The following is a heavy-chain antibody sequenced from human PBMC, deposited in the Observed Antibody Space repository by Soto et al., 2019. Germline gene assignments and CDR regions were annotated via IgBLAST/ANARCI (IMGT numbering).Heavy chain of an antibody. Sequence: ASVKVSCKASGYTFATYGINWVRQAPGQGLEWMGWISAYNGNTNYAQKLQGRVTMTIGTSTSTAYMELRSLRSDDTAVYYCARKPPYYYDIRVYFRDYWGQGPLDTVSS. J-gene: IGHJ4*02. D-gene: IGHD3-22*01. CDR3: ARKPPYYYDIRVYFRDY. CDR1: GYTFATYG. V-gene: IGHV1-18*04. CDR2: ISAYNGNT.